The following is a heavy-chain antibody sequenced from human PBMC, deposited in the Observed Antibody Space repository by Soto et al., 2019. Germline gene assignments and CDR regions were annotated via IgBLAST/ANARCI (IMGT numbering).Heavy chain of an antibody. V-gene: IGHV4-61*08. CDR1: GGSVSSDDRY. D-gene: IGHD1-26*01. CDR3: AINRVPGGS. Sequence: SETLSLTCSVSGGSVSSDDRYWSWIRQPPGKGLEWIGCIYKSGSTSYNPSLKSRVIISTGTSKNQFSLKLSSVTTADTAVYDCAINRVPGGSWGQGTLVTVSS. CDR2: IYKSGST. J-gene: IGHJ5*02.